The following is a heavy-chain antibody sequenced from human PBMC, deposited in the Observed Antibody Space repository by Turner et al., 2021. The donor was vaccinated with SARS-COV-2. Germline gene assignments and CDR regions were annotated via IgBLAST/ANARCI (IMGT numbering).Heavy chain of an antibody. CDR2: IRQDGSEK. CDR1: GFTFSDYW. CDR3: ARGTVAAH. V-gene: IGHV3-7*04. Sequence: EVQLVESGGGLVQPGGSLRLSCAASGFTFSDYWITWVRQAPGKGLEWVANIRQDGSEKNYVDSVKGRFTISRDNAKNSVFLQMNSLRDEDTALYYCARGTVAAHWGQGTQVTVSS. J-gene: IGHJ4*02. D-gene: IGHD6-19*01.